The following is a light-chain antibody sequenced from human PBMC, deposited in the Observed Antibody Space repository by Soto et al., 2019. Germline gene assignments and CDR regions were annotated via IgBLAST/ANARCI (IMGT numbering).Light chain of an antibody. CDR2: AAS. V-gene: IGKV1-27*01. CDR1: QDIRNF. Sequence: DIQMTQSPTSLSASVGDRVTITCRASQDIRNFVAWYQQKPGKAPKLLIYAASTLQSGVPSRFSGSGSGTDFTHTINSLQPEDVATYSCQKYSIVPVFGPGTKVEIK. CDR3: QKYSIVPV. J-gene: IGKJ3*01.